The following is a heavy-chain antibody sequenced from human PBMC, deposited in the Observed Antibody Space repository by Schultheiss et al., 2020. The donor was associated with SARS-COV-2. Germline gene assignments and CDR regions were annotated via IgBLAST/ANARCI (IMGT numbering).Heavy chain of an antibody. CDR2: MNPNSGNT. CDR3: ARVGRKAFDY. CDR1: GYTFTSYG. Sequence: ASVKVSCKASGYTFTSYGISWVRQATGQGLEWMGWMNPNSGNTGYAQKFQGRVTMTRNTSISTAYMELSSLRSEDTGVYYCARVGRKAFDYWGQGTLVTVSS. J-gene: IGHJ4*02. V-gene: IGHV1-8*02.